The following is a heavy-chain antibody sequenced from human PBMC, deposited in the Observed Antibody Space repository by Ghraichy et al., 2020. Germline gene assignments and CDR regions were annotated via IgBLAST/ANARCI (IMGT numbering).Heavy chain of an antibody. CDR2: INHSGST. CDR3: ARSRLGRGYCSGGSCRKHTLVFDY. J-gene: IGHJ4*02. V-gene: IGHV4-34*01. CDR1: GGSFSGYY. D-gene: IGHD2-15*01. Sequence: SQTLSLTCAVYGGSFSGYYWSWIRQPPGKGLEWIGEINHSGSTNYNPSLKSRVTISVDTSKNQFSLKLSSVTAADTAVYYCARSRLGRGYCSGGSCRKHTLVFDYWGQGTLVTVSS.